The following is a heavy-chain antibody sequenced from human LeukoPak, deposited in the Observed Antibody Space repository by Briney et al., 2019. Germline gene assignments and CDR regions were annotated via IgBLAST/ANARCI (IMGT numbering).Heavy chain of an antibody. J-gene: IGHJ4*02. Sequence: PSQTLCLTCSVSGDSISNADYYWSWIRQSPGKGLEWIGYIDDSGTTFYNPSLKSRVVMSVDTSKNSFSLKVASVTAADTAVYYCARVLKGSGGSLRPRFDYWGQGTLVTVSS. V-gene: IGHV4-30-4*01. CDR1: GDSISNADYY. CDR2: IDDSGTT. D-gene: IGHD2-15*01. CDR3: ARVLKGSGGSLRPRFDY.